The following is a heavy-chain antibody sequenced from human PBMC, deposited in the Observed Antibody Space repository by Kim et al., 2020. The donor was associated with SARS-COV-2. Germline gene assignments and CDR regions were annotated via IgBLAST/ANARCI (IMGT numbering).Heavy chain of an antibody. V-gene: IGHV3-23*01. CDR3: AKVITIFGVVIMSGAFDI. Sequence: KGRFTISRDNSKNTLYLQMNSLRAEDTAVYYCAKVITIFGVVIMSGAFDIWGQGTMVTVSS. J-gene: IGHJ3*02. D-gene: IGHD3-3*01.